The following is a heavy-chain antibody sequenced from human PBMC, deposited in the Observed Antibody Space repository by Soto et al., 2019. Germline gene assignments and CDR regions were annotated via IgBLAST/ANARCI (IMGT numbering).Heavy chain of an antibody. Sequence: EVQLVESGGGLVKPGGSLRLSCAASGFSFSNAWMSWVRQLPGKGLGWVGHIKSKTDGGTADYAAPVKGRFTISRDDSKNTLYLQMNSLKTEDTAMFYCTTLNYGVDVWGQGTTVTVSS. J-gene: IGHJ6*02. V-gene: IGHV3-15*01. CDR3: TTLNYGVDV. CDR2: IKSKTDGGTA. CDR1: GFSFSNAW.